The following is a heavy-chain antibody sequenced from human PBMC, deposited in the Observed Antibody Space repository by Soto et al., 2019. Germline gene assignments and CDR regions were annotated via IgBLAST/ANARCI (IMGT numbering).Heavy chain of an antibody. Sequence: QVQLQESGPGLVKPSGTLSLTCAVSGGSISSSNWWSWVRQPPGKGLEWIGEIYHSGSTNYNPSLKSRVNISVDKSKNQFSLKLSSVTAADTAVYYCARMNYDILTGYYSYYYYGMDVWGQGTTVTVSS. CDR1: GGSISSSNW. D-gene: IGHD3-9*01. CDR2: IYHSGST. V-gene: IGHV4-4*02. J-gene: IGHJ6*02. CDR3: ARMNYDILTGYYSYYYYGMDV.